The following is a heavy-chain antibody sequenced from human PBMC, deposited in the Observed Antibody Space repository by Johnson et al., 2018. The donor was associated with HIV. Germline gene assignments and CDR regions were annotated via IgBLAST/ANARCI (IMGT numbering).Heavy chain of an antibody. Sequence: QVQLVESGGGVVQPGRSLRLSCAASGFTFSNYAMHWVRQAPGKGLEWVAVISYAGSNKYYADSVKGRFTISRDNSENTLYLQMNSLRPEDTAVYYCAREPFTQALDAFDIWGQVTMVTVSS. CDR1: GFTFSNYA. J-gene: IGHJ3*02. CDR3: AREPFTQALDAFDI. CDR2: ISYAGSNK. V-gene: IGHV3-30*04.